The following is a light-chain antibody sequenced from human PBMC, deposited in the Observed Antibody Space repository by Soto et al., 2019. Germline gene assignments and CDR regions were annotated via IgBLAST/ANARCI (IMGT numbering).Light chain of an antibody. CDR2: EVS. CDR3: SSFTTSNTWV. Sequence: QSALTQPASVSGSPGQSIAISCTGTSSDVVRYDYVSWFQQLPGKAPKLVIYEVSNRPSGVSNRLSGSKSGNTASLTISGLQAEDEADYYCSSFTTSNTWVFGGGTKVTVL. V-gene: IGLV2-14*01. J-gene: IGLJ3*02. CDR1: SSDVVRYDY.